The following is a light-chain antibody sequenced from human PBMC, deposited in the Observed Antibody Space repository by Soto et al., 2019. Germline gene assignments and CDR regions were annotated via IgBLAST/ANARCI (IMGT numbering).Light chain of an antibody. J-gene: IGKJ4*01. CDR3: QQRSNWRVT. CDR1: QSVSGGC. CDR2: DAS. V-gene: IGKV3D-20*02. Sequence: EVVLTQSPATLSLSPGERATLSCGASQSVSGGCLAWYQQKPGLAPRLLIYDASNRATGIPARFSGSGSGTDFTLTISSLEPEDIAVYYCQQRSNWRVTFGGGTKVDIK.